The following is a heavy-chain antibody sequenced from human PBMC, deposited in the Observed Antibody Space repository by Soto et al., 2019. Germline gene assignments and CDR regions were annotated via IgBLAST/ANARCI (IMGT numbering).Heavy chain of an antibody. D-gene: IGHD2-15*01. J-gene: IGHJ6*03. CDR3: ARGLNIVVVVAAPKRDYYYMDV. Sequence: SETLSLTCAVYGGSFSGYYWSWIRQPPGKGLEWIGEINHSGSTNYNPSLKSRVTISVDTSKNQFSLKLSSVTAADTAVYYCARGLNIVVVVAAPKRDYYYMDV. CDR2: INHSGST. CDR1: GGSFSGYY. V-gene: IGHV4-34*01.